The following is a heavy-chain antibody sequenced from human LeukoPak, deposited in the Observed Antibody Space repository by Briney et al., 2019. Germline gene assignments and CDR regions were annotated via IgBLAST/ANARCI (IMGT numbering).Heavy chain of an antibody. J-gene: IGHJ5*02. V-gene: IGHV3-11*05. Sequence: GGSLRLSCAASGFTFSDYYMSWIRQAPGKGLEWVSYISSSSSYTNYADSVKGRFTISRDNAKSSLYLRLNSLRVEDTAVYYCVRETVLLMVYEAFDPWGQGTLVTVSS. CDR1: GFTFSDYY. CDR2: ISSSSSYT. CDR3: VRETVLLMVYEAFDP. D-gene: IGHD2-8*01.